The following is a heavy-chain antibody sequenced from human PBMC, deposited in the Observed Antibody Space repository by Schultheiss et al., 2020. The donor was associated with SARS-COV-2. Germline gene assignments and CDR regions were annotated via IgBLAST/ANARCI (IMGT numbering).Heavy chain of an antibody. CDR2: INHSGST. D-gene: IGHD5-18*01. Sequence: GSLRLSCAVYGGSFSGYYWSWIRQPPGKGLEWIGEINHSGSTNYNPSLKSRVTISVDTSKNQFSLKLSSVTAADTAVYYCYEYSYGYFSLYYYMDVWGKGTTVTVSS. V-gene: IGHV4-34*01. CDR3: YEYSYGYFSLYYYMDV. CDR1: GGSFSGYY. J-gene: IGHJ6*03.